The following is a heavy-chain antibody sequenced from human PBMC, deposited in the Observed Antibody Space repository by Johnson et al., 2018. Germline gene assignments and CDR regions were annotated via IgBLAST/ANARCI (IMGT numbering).Heavy chain of an antibody. CDR3: AKEGWFGGNYYYYYMDV. Sequence: VQLVESGGGLVQPGRSLRLSCAASGFTFDDYAMHWVRQAPGKGLEWVSGISWNRGSIGYADSVKGRFTISRDNAKNSLYPQMNSLRAEDTALYYCAKEGWFGGNYYYYYMDVWGKGTTVTVSS. J-gene: IGHJ6*03. V-gene: IGHV3-9*01. CDR1: GFTFDDYA. D-gene: IGHD3-10*01. CDR2: ISWNRGSI.